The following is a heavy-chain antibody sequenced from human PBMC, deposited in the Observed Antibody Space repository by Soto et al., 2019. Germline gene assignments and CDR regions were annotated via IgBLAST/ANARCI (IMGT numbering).Heavy chain of an antibody. V-gene: IGHV3-33*01. D-gene: IGHD1-7*01. J-gene: IGHJ4*02. CDR1: GSIFSGYG. Sequence: QEHLVLSGGGVVQPGRSLRLSCAVSGSIFSGYGMHWVRQAPGKGLEWVAVIWYDGSKKYYADSVKGRFTISRDNSKNMLYRQMDRLRVDDVAVYYCTRDGIGGTVFRGFCDYWGQGTLVTVSS. CDR2: IWYDGSKK. CDR3: TRDGIGGTVFRGFCDY.